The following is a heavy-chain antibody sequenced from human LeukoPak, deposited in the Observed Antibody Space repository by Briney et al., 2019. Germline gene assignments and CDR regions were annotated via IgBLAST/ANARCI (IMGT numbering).Heavy chain of an antibody. CDR3: ARLLEHYYFDASGYYDDDY. CDR1: GYTFTGFY. Sequence: ASVKVSCKASGYTFTGFYMHWVRQAPGQGLEWMGWIDPIIGTTKYSQKFQGRVTMTRDTSISEVYMELSRLRSDDTAVYYCARLLEHYYFDASGYYDDDYWGQGTHIIVSS. J-gene: IGHJ4*02. V-gene: IGHV1-2*02. CDR2: IDPIIGTT. D-gene: IGHD3-22*01.